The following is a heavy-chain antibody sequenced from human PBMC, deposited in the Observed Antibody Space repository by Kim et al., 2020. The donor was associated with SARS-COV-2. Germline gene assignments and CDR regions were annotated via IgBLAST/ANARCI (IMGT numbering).Heavy chain of an antibody. D-gene: IGHD2-2*01. J-gene: IGHJ6*02. CDR2: MNPNSGNT. Sequence: ASVKVSCKASGYTFTSYDINWVRQATGQGLEWMGWMNPNSGNTGYAQKFQGRVTMTRNTSISTAYMELSSLRSEDTAVYYCAREGYCSSTSCYRDGMDVWGQGTTVTVSS. CDR3: AREGYCSSTSCYRDGMDV. CDR1: GYTFTSYD. V-gene: IGHV1-8*01.